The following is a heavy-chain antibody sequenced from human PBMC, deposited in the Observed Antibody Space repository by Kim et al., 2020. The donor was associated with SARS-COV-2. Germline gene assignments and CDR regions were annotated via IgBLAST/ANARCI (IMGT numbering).Heavy chain of an antibody. V-gene: IGHV3-30-3*01. CDR1: GFTFSSYA. J-gene: IGHJ4*02. Sequence: GGSLRLSCAASGFTFSSYAMHWVRQAPGKGLEWVAVISYDGSNKYYADSVKGRFTISRDNSKNTLYLQMNSLRAEDTAVYYCARGGSRWLQLLDTGGEVDYWGQGALVTVSS. CDR2: ISYDGSNK. D-gene: IGHD5-12*01. CDR3: ARGGSRWLQLLDTGGEVDY.